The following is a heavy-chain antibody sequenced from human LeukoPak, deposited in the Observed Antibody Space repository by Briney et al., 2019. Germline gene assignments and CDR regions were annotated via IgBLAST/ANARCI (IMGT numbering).Heavy chain of an antibody. Sequence: RGSLRLSCAASGFTFGSYDMHWVRQVTGKGLEWVSAVGISGDTYYAGSVKGRFTISRENAKNSLYLQMNSLTAGDTAVYYCVRGGIQVSGIDAIDYWGQGTLVTVS. J-gene: IGHJ4*02. CDR2: VGISGDT. D-gene: IGHD6-19*01. CDR1: GFTFGSYD. V-gene: IGHV3-13*01. CDR3: VRGGIQVSGIDAIDY.